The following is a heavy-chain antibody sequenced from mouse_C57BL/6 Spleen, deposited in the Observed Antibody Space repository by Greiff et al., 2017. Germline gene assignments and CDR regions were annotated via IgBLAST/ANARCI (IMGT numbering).Heavy chain of an antibody. Sequence: QVQLQQPGAELVKPGASVKLSCKASGYTFTSYWMHWVKQRPGRGLEWIGRIDPNSGGTKYNEKFKGKATLTVDKPSSTAYMQLSSLTSEDSAVYYCARGVYYGNYEEGAMDYWGQGTSVTVSS. V-gene: IGHV1-72*01. J-gene: IGHJ4*01. CDR1: GYTFTSYW. D-gene: IGHD2-1*01. CDR3: ARGVYYGNYEEGAMDY. CDR2: IDPNSGGT.